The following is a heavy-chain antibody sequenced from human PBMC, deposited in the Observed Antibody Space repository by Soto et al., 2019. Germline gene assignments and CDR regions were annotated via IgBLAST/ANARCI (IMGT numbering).Heavy chain of an antibody. CDR1: GYTFYSYD. CDR3: ARARATVTTERALGY. J-gene: IGHJ4*02. Sequence: ASVKVSCKTSGYTFYSYDITWVRQAPGQGLEWMGTTSVYNGDSNVAQNLQGRVTMTIDKSTATAYMDLKNLTSDDTAVHYCARARATVTTERALGYWGQGTLVTVSS. D-gene: IGHD4-17*01. CDR2: TSVYNGDS. V-gene: IGHV1-18*01.